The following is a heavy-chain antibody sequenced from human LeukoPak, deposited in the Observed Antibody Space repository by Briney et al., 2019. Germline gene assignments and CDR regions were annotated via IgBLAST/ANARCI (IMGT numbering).Heavy chain of an antibody. V-gene: IGHV3-30-3*01. Sequence: GGSLRLSCAASGFTFSSYAMHWVRQAPGKGLEWVAVISYDGSNKYYADSVKGRFTIPRDNSKNTLYLQMNSLRAEDTAVYYCATSDPHRLKGAFDIWGQGTMVTVSS. CDR1: GFTFSSYA. J-gene: IGHJ3*02. CDR2: ISYDGSNK. D-gene: IGHD1-14*01. CDR3: ATSDPHRLKGAFDI.